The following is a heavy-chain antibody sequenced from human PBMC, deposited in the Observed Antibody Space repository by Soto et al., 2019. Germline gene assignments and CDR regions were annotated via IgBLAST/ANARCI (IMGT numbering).Heavy chain of an antibody. J-gene: IGHJ6*02. Sequence: TSETLSLTCALSGGTISSSNWRGWVHQPPENDIQRIGEIYHSGSTNYNPSLKSRVTISVDKSKNQFSLKLSSVTAADTAVYYCAREGEGRYCISTSCYGFSGMDVWGQGTTVTV. V-gene: IGHV4-4*02. CDR2: IYHSGST. CDR3: AREGEGRYCISTSCYGFSGMDV. D-gene: IGHD2-2*01. CDR1: GGTISSSNW.